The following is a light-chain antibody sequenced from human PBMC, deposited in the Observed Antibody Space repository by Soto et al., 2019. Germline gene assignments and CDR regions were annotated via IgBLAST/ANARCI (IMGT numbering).Light chain of an antibody. CDR3: SSYVGSNIVI. V-gene: IGLV2-8*01. CDR1: SSDVGYYNY. Sequence: QSALTQPPSASGSLGQSVTISCTGTSSDVGYYNYVSWYQQHPNKAPKLIISEVNKRPSGVPDRFSGSKSGNTASLTVSGLQAEDEADYYCSSYVGSNIVIFGGGTKVTVL. J-gene: IGLJ2*01. CDR2: EVN.